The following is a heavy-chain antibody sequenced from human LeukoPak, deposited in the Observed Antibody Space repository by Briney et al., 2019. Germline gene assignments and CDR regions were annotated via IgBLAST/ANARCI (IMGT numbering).Heavy chain of an antibody. Sequence: GGSLRLSCSASGFTFSSYGMHWVRQAPGKGLEYVSGICNKGGSTYYADSVKGRFTISRDNSKNTLHLQMSSLRADDTAVYYCVKSETWADFDSWGQGTLVTVSS. D-gene: IGHD3-16*01. CDR3: VKSETWADFDS. CDR1: GFTFSSYG. J-gene: IGHJ4*02. V-gene: IGHV3-64D*09. CDR2: ICNKGGST.